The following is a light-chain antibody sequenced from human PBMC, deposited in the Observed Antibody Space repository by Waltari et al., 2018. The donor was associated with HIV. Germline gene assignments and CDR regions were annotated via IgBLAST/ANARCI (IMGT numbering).Light chain of an antibody. Sequence: QPVLTQPPSASASLGASVTLTCTLSSGYSNYKVDWYHQRPGKGPRFVMRVGTGGIVGSKGGGIPDRFSVLGSGLNRYLTIKNIQEEDESDYHCGADHGSGSNFVRVFGGGTKLTVL. CDR3: GADHGSGSNFVRV. CDR2: VGTGGIVG. J-gene: IGLJ3*02. CDR1: SGYSNYK. V-gene: IGLV9-49*01.